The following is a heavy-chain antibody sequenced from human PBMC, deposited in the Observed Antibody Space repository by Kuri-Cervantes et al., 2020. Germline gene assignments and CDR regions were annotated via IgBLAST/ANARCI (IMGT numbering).Heavy chain of an antibody. V-gene: IGHV3-33*01. CDR3: ARDGAVAGGMTGFDY. CDR2: IWYDGSNK. CDR1: GFTFSSYG. Sequence: GESLKISCAVSGFTFSSYGMHWVRQAPGKGLEWVAVIWYDGSNKYYADSVKGRFTISRDNSKNTLYLQMNSLRAEDTAVYYCARDGAVAGGMTGFDYWGQGTLVTVSS. J-gene: IGHJ4*02. D-gene: IGHD6-19*01.